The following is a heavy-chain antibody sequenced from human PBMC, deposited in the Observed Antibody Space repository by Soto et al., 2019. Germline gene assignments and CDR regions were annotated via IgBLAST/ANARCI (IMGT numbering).Heavy chain of an antibody. Sequence: GASVKVSCKASGGTFSSYTISWVRQAPGQGLEWMGRIIPILGIANYAQKFQGRVTITADKSTSTAYMELSSLRSEDTAVYYCARDSFLGYCSGGSCYSSRPYYFDYWGQGTLVTVSS. J-gene: IGHJ4*02. V-gene: IGHV1-69*04. CDR1: GGTFSSYT. D-gene: IGHD2-15*01. CDR3: ARDSFLGYCSGGSCYSSRPYYFDY. CDR2: IIPILGIA.